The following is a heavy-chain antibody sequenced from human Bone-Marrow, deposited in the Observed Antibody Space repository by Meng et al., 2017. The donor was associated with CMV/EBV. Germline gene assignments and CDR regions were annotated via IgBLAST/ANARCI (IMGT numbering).Heavy chain of an antibody. Sequence: GESLKISCAASGFTFSSYEMNWVRQAPGKGLEWVSYISSSGSTIYYADSVKGRFTISRDNAKNSLYLQMNSRRAEDTAVYCCARVRISSTSYHFDYWGQGTLVNVSS. V-gene: IGHV3-48*03. CDR3: ARVRISSTSYHFDY. CDR2: ISSSGSTI. CDR1: GFTFSSYE. D-gene: IGHD2-2*01. J-gene: IGHJ4*02.